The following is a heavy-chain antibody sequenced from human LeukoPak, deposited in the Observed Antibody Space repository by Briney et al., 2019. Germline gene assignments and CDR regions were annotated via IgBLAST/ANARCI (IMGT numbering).Heavy chain of an antibody. CDR1: GFTVSSNY. CDR3: AREGQQLGFDY. V-gene: IGHV3-53*01. CDR2: IYSGGST. J-gene: IGHJ4*02. Sequence: GGSLRLSCAASGFTVSSNYMSWVRQAPGKGLEWVSVIYSGGSTYYADSVKGRFTTSRDNSKNTLYLQMNSLRAEDTAVYYCAREGQQLGFDYWGQGTLVTVSP. D-gene: IGHD6-13*01.